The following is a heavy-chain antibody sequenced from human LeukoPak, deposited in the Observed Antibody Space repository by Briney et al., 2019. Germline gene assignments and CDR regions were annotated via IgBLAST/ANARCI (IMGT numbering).Heavy chain of an antibody. CDR3: AKDLLCSSTSCYGSGYFDS. CDR2: ISYDGSNK. D-gene: IGHD2-2*01. Sequence: GGSLRLSCAASGFTFSNAWMSWVRQAPGKGLECVAIISYDGSNKDYADSVKGRFTISRDNSKNTLYLQMNSLRAEDTAVYYCAKDLLCSSTSCYGSGYFDSWGQGTLVTVSS. J-gene: IGHJ4*02. V-gene: IGHV3-30*18. CDR1: GFTFSNAW.